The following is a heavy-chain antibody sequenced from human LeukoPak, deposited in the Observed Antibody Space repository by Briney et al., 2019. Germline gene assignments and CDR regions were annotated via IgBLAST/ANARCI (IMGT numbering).Heavy chain of an antibody. V-gene: IGHV1-2*02. CDR2: INPNSGGT. Sequence: ASVKVSCKASRYTFTGYYMHWVRQAPGQGLEWMGWINPNSGGTNYAQKFQGRVTMTRDTSISTAYMELSRLRSDDTAAYYCARGYCSSTSCYPFDYWGQGTLVTVSS. CDR3: ARGYCSSTSCYPFDY. D-gene: IGHD2-2*01. J-gene: IGHJ4*02. CDR1: RYTFTGYY.